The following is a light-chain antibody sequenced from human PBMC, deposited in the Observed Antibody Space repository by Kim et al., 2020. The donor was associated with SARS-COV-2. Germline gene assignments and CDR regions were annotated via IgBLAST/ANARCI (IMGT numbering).Light chain of an antibody. Sequence: SASVGDRVTSTCRASQYISNYLAWFQQKPGKVPERLIYAASTLQGGVPSRFSGTGSGTEFTLTISSLQPEDFATYYCLQHNNFPYTFGQGTKLEI. CDR1: QYISNY. CDR2: AAS. J-gene: IGKJ2*01. V-gene: IGKV1-17*03. CDR3: LQHNNFPYT.